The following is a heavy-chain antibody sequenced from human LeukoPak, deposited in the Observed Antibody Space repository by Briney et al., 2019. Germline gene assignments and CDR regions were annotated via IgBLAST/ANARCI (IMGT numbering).Heavy chain of an antibody. Sequence: GGSLRLSCAASGFTFSSYSMNWVRQAPGKGLEWVSSISSSSSYIYYADSVKGRFTISRDNAKNSLYLQMNSLRAEDTAVNYCARGYCSSTSCYRAFWDYWGQGTLVTVSS. D-gene: IGHD2-2*01. CDR3: ARGYCSSTSCYRAFWDY. CDR1: GFTFSSYS. J-gene: IGHJ4*02. V-gene: IGHV3-21*01. CDR2: ISSSSSYI.